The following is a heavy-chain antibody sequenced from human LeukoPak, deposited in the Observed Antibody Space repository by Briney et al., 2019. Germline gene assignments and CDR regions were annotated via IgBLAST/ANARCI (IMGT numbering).Heavy chain of an antibody. CDR2: ISNSDDST. V-gene: IGHV3-23*01. D-gene: IGHD3-10*01. Sequence: PGGSLRLSCAASGFPFSSYAMSWVRQAPGKGLEWVSTISNSDDSTYYADSVKGRFTISRDNSENTLFLRMNSLRAEDTAVYYCAKDGFVPPPHTRRSGRPYYYDDWGQGTLVTVSS. J-gene: IGHJ4*02. CDR1: GFPFSSYA. CDR3: AKDGFVPPPHTRRSGRPYYYDD.